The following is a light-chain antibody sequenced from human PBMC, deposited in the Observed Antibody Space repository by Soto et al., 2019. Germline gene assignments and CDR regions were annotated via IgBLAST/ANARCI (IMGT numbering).Light chain of an antibody. V-gene: IGKV3-15*01. J-gene: IGKJ4*01. CDR3: QQRSNWPPALS. CDR2: GAS. Sequence: EIVMTQSPATMSVSPGERASLSCRASQSMGSNVAWYQQKPGQAPRLLIYGASTRAAGIPARFSGSGSGTDFTLTISSLEPEDFAVYYCQQRSNWPPALSFGGGTKVDIK. CDR1: QSMGSN.